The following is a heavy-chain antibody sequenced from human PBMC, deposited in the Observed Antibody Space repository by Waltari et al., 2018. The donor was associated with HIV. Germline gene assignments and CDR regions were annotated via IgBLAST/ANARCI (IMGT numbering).Heavy chain of an antibody. CDR2: IWYDGSNK. CDR3: AREKGYSSSSPDY. V-gene: IGHV3-33*01. Sequence: QVQLVESGGGVVQPGRSLRLSCAASGFTFSSYGMHWVRNAPGKGLEWVALIWYDGSNKYYADSVKGRFTISRDNSKNTLYLQMNSLRAEDTALYYCAREKGYSSSSPDYWGQGTLVTVSS. J-gene: IGHJ4*02. D-gene: IGHD6-13*01. CDR1: GFTFSSYG.